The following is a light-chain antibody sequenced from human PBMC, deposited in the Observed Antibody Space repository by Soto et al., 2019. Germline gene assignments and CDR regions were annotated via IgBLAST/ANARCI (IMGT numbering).Light chain of an antibody. CDR2: DNS. J-gene: IGLJ2*01. CDR1: NPNIGSNY. Sequence: QSVLTQPPSVSAAPGQKVTISCSGSNPNIGSNYVSWYQHLPGAAPKLLIYDNSVQPSGIPDRFSGSKSGTSATLGITGLQTGDEAHYYCGTWDSSLSAVIFGGGTKLTVL. V-gene: IGLV1-51*01. CDR3: GTWDSSLSAVI.